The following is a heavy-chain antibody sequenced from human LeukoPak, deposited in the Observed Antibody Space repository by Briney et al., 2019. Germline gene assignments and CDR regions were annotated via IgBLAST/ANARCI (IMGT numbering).Heavy chain of an antibody. CDR3: ARDLGKGGYYPDAFDI. J-gene: IGHJ3*02. Sequence: ASVKVSCKASGGTFSSYAISWVRQAPGQGLEWMGRIIPIFGTANYAQKFHGRVTITTDESTSTAYMELSSLRSEDTAVYYCARDLGKGGYYPDAFDIWGQGTMVTVSS. CDR2: IIPIFGTA. V-gene: IGHV1-69*05. D-gene: IGHD3-10*01. CDR1: GGTFSSYA.